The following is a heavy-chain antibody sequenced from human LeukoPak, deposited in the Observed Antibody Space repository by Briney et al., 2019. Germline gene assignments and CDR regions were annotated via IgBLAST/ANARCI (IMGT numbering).Heavy chain of an antibody. J-gene: IGHJ4*02. CDR2: ILYDGTMK. Sequence: AGGSLRLSCAASGFTFSNYDMHWVRQAPGKGLEWVAVILYDGTMKYYADSVKGRFTISRDNSQNTLYLQMNILRAEDTAVYYCARDPRGPTGYDSSGRDSFDYWGQGTLVTVSS. CDR3: ARDPRGPTGYDSSGRDSFDY. V-gene: IGHV3-30*19. D-gene: IGHD3-22*01. CDR1: GFTFSNYD.